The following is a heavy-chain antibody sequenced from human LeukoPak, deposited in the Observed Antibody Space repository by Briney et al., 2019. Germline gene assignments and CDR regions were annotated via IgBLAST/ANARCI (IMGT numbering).Heavy chain of an antibody. CDR2: INAGNGNT. J-gene: IGHJ3*02. CDR3: GRDSTSMIPSAPGI. CDR1: GYILSRYA. V-gene: IGHV1-3*01. Sequence: ASVKVSCKASGYILSRYAMDWVRQAPGQRLEWMGWINAGNGNTKYSQKFQGRVTMTTDTSTSTAYMELRSLRSDDTAVYYCGRDSTSMIPSAPGIWGQGTKVTVSS. D-gene: IGHD3-22*01.